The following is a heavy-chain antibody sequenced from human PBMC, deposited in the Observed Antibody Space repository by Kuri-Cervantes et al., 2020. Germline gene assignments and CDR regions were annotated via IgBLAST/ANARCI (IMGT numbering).Heavy chain of an antibody. CDR2: ISSSGSTI. CDR1: GFTFSSYS. J-gene: IGHJ4*02. Sequence: GESLKISCAASGFTFSSYSMNWVRQAPGKGLEWVSYISSSGSTIYYADSVKGRFTISRDNARASLYLQTNSLRAEDTAVYYCARDRGFMFDYRAQGTLVTVSS. D-gene: IGHD3-16*01. CDR3: ARDRGFMFDY. V-gene: IGHV3-48*01.